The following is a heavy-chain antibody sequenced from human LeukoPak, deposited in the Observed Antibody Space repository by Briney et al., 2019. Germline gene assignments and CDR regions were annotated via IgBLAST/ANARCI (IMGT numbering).Heavy chain of an antibody. J-gene: IGHJ4*02. CDR3: ARGGTMVRGRDY. Sequence: SETLSLTCTVSGVSISSYHWSWIRQPPVKGLEWIGYIYNSGSTNYNPSLKSRVTISVDTSKNQFSLKLSSVTAADTAVYYCARGGTMVRGRDYWGQGTLVTVSS. D-gene: IGHD3-10*01. CDR1: GVSISSYH. V-gene: IGHV4-59*12. CDR2: IYNSGST.